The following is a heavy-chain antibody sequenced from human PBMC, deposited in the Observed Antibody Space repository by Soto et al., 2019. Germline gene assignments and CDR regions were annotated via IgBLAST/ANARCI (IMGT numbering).Heavy chain of an antibody. V-gene: IGHV5-10-1*01. Sequence: GESLKISCKGSGYSFTSYWISWVRQMPGKGLEWMGRIDPSDSYTNYSPSFQGHVTISADKSISTAYLQWSSLKASDTAMYYCANLLGLYGLRVDYYYGMDVWGQGTTVTVSS. CDR3: ANLLGLYGLRVDYYYGMDV. J-gene: IGHJ6*02. CDR1: GYSFTSYW. CDR2: IDPSDSYT. D-gene: IGHD3-3*01.